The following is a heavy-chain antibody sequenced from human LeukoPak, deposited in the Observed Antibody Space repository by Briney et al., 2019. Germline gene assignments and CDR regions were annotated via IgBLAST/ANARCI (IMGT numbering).Heavy chain of an antibody. J-gene: IGHJ4*02. CDR2: IYSGGST. V-gene: IGHV3-66*01. Sequence: GGSLRLSCAASGFTVSSNYMSWVRQAPGKGLEWVPVIYSGGSTYYADSVKGRFTISRDNSKNTLYLQMNSLRAEDAAVYYCASPDYGANRSDYWGQGTLVTVSS. CDR1: GFTVSSNY. D-gene: IGHD4-23*01. CDR3: ASPDYGANRSDY.